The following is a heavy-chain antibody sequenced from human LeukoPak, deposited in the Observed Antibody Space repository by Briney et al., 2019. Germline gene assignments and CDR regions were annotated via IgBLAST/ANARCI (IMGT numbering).Heavy chain of an antibody. Sequence: SVKVSCKASGGTFSSYAISWVRQAPGQGLEWMGGIIPIFGTANYAQKFQGRVTITTDESTSTAYMELSSPRSEDTAVYYCAGGGVDTAMASAYWGQGTLVTVSS. V-gene: IGHV1-69*05. CDR3: AGGGVDTAMASAY. D-gene: IGHD5-18*01. J-gene: IGHJ4*02. CDR1: GGTFSSYA. CDR2: IIPIFGTA.